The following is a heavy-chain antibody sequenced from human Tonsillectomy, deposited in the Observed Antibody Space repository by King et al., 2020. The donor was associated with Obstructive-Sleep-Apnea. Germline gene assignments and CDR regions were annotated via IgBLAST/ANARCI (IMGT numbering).Heavy chain of an antibody. J-gene: IGHJ4*02. D-gene: IGHD6-13*01. V-gene: IGHV4-31*03. CDR3: ATTGYSSSWYVY. Sequence: QLQESGPGLVKPSQTLSLTCTVSGGSISSGGYYWSWIRQHPGQGLEWIGYIYYSGSTYYNPSLKSRVTISVDTSKNQFSLKLSSVTAADTAVYYCATTGYSSSWYVYWGQGTLVTVSS. CDR2: IYYSGST. CDR1: GGSISSGGYY.